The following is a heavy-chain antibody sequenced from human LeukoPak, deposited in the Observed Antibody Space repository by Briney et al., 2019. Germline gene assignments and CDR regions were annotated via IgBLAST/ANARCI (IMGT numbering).Heavy chain of an antibody. V-gene: IGHV4-4*07. D-gene: IGHD2-8*01. J-gene: IGHJ3*02. CDR2: IYSSGST. CDR3: ARLNGDGFDI. Sequence: SETLXLTCSVSGVSLDEYYWYWIRQSAGKRLEWIGRIYSSGSTNYSPSLKSRVTMSIDTSKRHLSLKLSSVTAADTGFYYCARLNGDGFDIWGQGTKVTVSS. CDR1: GVSLDEYY.